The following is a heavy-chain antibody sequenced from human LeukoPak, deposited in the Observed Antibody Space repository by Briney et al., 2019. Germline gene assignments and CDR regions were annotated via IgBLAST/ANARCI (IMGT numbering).Heavy chain of an antibody. V-gene: IGHV4-38-2*01. CDR1: GYSISSGYY. CDR3: ARVYNYGLISDY. J-gene: IGHJ4*02. Sequence: SETLSLTCAVSGYSISSGYYWGWIRQPPGKGLEWIGSIYHSGSTYYNPSLKSRVTIPVDTSKNQFSLKLSSVPAADTAVYYCARVYNYGLISDYWGQGTLVTVSS. D-gene: IGHD5-18*01. CDR2: IYHSGST.